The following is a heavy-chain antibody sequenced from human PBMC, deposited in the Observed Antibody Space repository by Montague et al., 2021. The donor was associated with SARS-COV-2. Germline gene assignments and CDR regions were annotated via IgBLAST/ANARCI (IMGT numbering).Heavy chain of an antibody. Sequence: SLSLSCAASGITFSSYAMHWVRQAPGKGLEWVAVISYDGSNKYYADLVKGRFTISRDNSKNTLYLQMNSLRAEDTAVYYCAREGLSGSYYGFLDYWGQGTLVTVSS. CDR1: GITFSSYA. CDR3: AREGLSGSYYGFLDY. CDR2: ISYDGSNK. J-gene: IGHJ4*02. V-gene: IGHV3-30-3*01. D-gene: IGHD3-10*01.